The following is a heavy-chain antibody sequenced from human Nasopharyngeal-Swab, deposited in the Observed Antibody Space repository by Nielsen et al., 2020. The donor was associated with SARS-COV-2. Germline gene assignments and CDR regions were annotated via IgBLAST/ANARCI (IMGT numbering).Heavy chain of an antibody. D-gene: IGHD6-19*01. CDR3: ARLFLSSSGCDFDY. Sequence: GSLRLSCAVSGGSISSSTWWRWVRQPPGKGLEWIGEIYHSGSTNYNPSLKSRVTISVDKSKNQFSLKLSSVTAADTAVYYCARLFLSSSGCDFDYWGQGTLVTVSS. CDR1: GGSISSSTW. J-gene: IGHJ4*02. CDR2: IYHSGST. V-gene: IGHV4-4*02.